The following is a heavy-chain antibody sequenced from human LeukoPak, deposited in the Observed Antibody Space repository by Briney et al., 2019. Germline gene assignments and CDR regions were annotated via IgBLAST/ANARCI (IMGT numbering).Heavy chain of an antibody. Sequence: GGSLRLSCAASGFIFTNHAMNWVRQAPGKGLEWVSGISGSGDSTYYAGSVKGRFTISRDNSKNTLYMQMNSLRAEETAVYYCAKGFRSGTYPLDYWGQGTLVTVSS. CDR3: AKGFRSGTYPLDY. CDR1: GFIFTNHA. V-gene: IGHV3-23*01. J-gene: IGHJ4*02. CDR2: ISGSGDST. D-gene: IGHD3-10*01.